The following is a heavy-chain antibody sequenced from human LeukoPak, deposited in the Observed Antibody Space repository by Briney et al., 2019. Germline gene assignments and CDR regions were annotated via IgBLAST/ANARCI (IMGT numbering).Heavy chain of an antibody. CDR2: LNSDGSST. V-gene: IGHV3-74*01. D-gene: IGHD2-2*03. J-gene: IGHJ4*02. Sequence: PGGSLTLSCAASGFTFSSHWMHWVRQAPGKGLVWVSRLNSDGSSTSYADSVKGRFTISRDNAKNTLYLQMHSLSAEETAVYYCSRGPKDGYCSWNYWGQGTLVTVSS. CDR3: SRGPKDGYCSWNY. CDR1: GFTFSSHW.